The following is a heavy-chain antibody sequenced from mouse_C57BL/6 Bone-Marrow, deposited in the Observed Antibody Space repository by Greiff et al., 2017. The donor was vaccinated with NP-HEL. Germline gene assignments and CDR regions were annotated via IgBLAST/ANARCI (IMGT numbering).Heavy chain of an antibody. CDR1: GFNIKNTY. J-gene: IGHJ4*01. V-gene: IGHV14-3*01. CDR3: AREVGPYYGSRRAMDY. CDR2: IDPANGNT. D-gene: IGHD1-1*01. Sequence: VQLKESVAELVRPGASVKLSCTASGFNIKNTYMHWVKQRPEQGLEWIGRIDPANGNTKYAPKFQGKATITADTSSNTAYLQLSSLTSEDTAIYYCAREVGPYYGSRRAMDYWGQGTSVTVSS.